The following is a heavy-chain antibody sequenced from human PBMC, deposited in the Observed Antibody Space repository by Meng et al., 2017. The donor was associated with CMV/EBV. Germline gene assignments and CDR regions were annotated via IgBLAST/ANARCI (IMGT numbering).Heavy chain of an antibody. J-gene: IGHJ1*01. CDR2: IKQDGSEK. V-gene: IGHV3-7*01. Sequence: GGSLRLSCAASGFIFSSYWMSWVRQAPGKGLEWVANIKQDGSEKYYADSVKGRFTISRDNAKNSLYLQMNSLRAEDTAVYYCARSSGPRYFQHWGQGTLVTVSS. CDR3: ARSSGPRYFQH. CDR1: GFIFSSYW.